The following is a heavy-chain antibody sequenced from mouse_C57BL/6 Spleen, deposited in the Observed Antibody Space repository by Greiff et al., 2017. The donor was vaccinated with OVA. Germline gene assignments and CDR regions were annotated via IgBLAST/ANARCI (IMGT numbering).Heavy chain of an antibody. D-gene: IGHD2-3*01. Sequence: EVKLVESGGGLVKPGGSLKLSCAASGFTFSSYAMSWVRQTPEKRLEWVATISDGGSYTYYPDNVKGRFTISRDNAKNNLYLQMSHLKSEDTAMYYCARGDGNFDVWGTGTTVTVSS. CDR1: GFTFSSYA. J-gene: IGHJ1*03. CDR3: ARGDGNFDV. V-gene: IGHV5-4*03. CDR2: ISDGGSYT.